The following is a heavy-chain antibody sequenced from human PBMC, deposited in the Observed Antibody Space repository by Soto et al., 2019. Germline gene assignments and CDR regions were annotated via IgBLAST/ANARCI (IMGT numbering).Heavy chain of an antibody. CDR2: ISGSGGST. Sequence: GGSLRLSCAASGFTFSSYAMSWVRQAPGKGLEWVSGISGSGGSTYYSDSVKGRFTISRDNSKNTLYLQMNSLRAEDTAVYYCTPWGVVDPGTHHWGQGTLVTVSS. J-gene: IGHJ4*02. CDR3: TPWGVVDPGTHH. CDR1: GFTFSSYA. D-gene: IGHD2-2*01. V-gene: IGHV3-23*01.